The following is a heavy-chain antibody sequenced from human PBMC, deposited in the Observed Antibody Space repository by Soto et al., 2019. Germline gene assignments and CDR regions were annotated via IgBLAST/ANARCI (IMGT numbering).Heavy chain of an antibody. CDR3: AGQWSAGYGAFDP. D-gene: IGHD3-9*01. J-gene: IGHJ5*02. Sequence: QVQLQESGPGLVKPSETLSLTCAVSGGSVNNDKWWSWVRQPPGKGLEWIGEIHSSGITNYNPSLKSRASIFVDKFKNQFSVKLTSVTAADTAVYFCAGQWSAGYGAFDPWGQGTLVTVSS. V-gene: IGHV4-4*02. CDR1: GGSVNNDKW. CDR2: IHSSGIT.